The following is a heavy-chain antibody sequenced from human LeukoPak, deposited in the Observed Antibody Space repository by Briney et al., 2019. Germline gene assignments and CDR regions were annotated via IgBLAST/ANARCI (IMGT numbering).Heavy chain of an antibody. CDR3: ARGRMGGYFDY. J-gene: IGHJ4*02. CDR2: IYGGGST. Sequence: GGSLRLSCAPSGFTVSSNYMSWVRQAPGKWLEWVSVIYGGGSTYYADSVKGRFTISRDNSKNTLYLQMNSLRAEDTAVYYCARGRMGGYFDYWGQGTLVTVSS. V-gene: IGHV3-53*01. CDR1: GFTVSSNY. D-gene: IGHD3-16*01.